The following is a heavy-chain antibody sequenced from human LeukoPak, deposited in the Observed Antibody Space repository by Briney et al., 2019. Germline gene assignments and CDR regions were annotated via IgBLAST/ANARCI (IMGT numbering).Heavy chain of an antibody. CDR3: ARAQWELLPGGFDY. D-gene: IGHD1-26*01. CDR1: GYTFTGYY. CDR2: INPNSGGT. Sequence: GASVKVSCKASGYTFTGYYMHWVRQAPGQGLEWMGWINPNSGGTNYAQKFQGRVTMTRDTSISTAYMELSRLRSDDTAVYYYARAQWELLPGGFDYWGQGTLVTVSS. J-gene: IGHJ4*02. V-gene: IGHV1-2*02.